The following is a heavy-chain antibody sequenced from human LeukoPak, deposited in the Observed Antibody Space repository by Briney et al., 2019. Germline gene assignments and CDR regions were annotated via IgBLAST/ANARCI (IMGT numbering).Heavy chain of an antibody. CDR3: ARAGYCSGGSCSFFNDG. Sequence: SETLSLTCTVSGGSISSYYWSWIRQPAGKGLEWIGRIYTSGSTNYNPSLKSRVTMSVDTSKNQFSLMLSSVTAADTAVYYCARAGYCSGGSCSFFNDGWGQGTLVTVSS. J-gene: IGHJ4*02. CDR2: IYTSGST. D-gene: IGHD2-15*01. CDR1: GGSISSYY. V-gene: IGHV4-4*07.